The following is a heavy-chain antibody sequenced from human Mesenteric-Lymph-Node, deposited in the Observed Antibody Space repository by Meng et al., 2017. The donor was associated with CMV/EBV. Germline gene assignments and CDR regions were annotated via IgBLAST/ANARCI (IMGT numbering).Heavy chain of an antibody. CDR2: IYHRGST. CDR3: ARVFYYDSSGYYEYNWFDP. V-gene: IGHV4-38-2*02. Sequence: GSLRLSCTVSGYSISSGYYWGWIRQPPGKGLEWIGSIYHRGSTYYNPSLKSRVTISEDTSKNQFSLRLSSVTAADTAVYYCARVFYYDSSGYYEYNWFDPWGQGTLVTVSS. CDR1: GYSISSGYY. J-gene: IGHJ5*02. D-gene: IGHD3-22*01.